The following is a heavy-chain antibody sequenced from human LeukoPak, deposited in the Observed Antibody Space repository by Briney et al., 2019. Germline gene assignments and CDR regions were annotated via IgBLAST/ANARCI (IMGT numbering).Heavy chain of an antibody. V-gene: IGHV4-34*01. J-gene: IGHJ4*02. CDR3: AGGLQLVRFDY. CDR2: INHSGST. Sequence: SETLSPTCAVYGGSFSGYYWSWIRQPPGKGLEWIGEINHSGSTNYNPSLKSRVTISVDTSKNQFSLKLSSVTAADTAVYYCAGGLQLVRFDYWGQGTLVTVSS. D-gene: IGHD6-6*01. CDR1: GGSFSGYY.